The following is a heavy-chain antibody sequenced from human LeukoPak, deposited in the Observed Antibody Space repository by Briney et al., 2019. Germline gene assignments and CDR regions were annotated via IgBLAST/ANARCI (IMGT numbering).Heavy chain of an antibody. V-gene: IGHV3-33*01. Sequence: PGRSLRLSCAASGFTFSSYGMHWVRQAPGKGLEWVAVIWYDGSNKYYADSVKGRFTISRDNSKNTLYLQMNSLRAENTAVYYCAREMVYLDYWGQGTLVTVSS. CDR2: IWYDGSNK. CDR3: AREMVYLDY. CDR1: GFTFSSYG. J-gene: IGHJ4*02. D-gene: IGHD2-8*01.